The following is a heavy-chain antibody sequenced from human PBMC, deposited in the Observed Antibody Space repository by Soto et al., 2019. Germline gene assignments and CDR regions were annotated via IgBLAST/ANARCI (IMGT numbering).Heavy chain of an antibody. V-gene: IGHV1-2*02. CDR1: GYAFTGYY. CDR2: INPNSGDT. CDR3: APRYSYVHF. J-gene: IGHJ4*02. D-gene: IGHD5-18*01. Sequence: GASVKVSCKSSGYAFTGYYIHWVRQAPGQGLEWMGWINPNSGDTNYAQKFQGRVTMTRDTSFSTAYMELSSLRSDDTAVYYCAPRYSYVHFWGQGTLVTVSS.